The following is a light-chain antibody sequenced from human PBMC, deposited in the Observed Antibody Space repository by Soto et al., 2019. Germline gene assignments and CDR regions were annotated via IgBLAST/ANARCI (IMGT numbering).Light chain of an antibody. V-gene: IGLV2-14*01. CDR3: SSHTASNTRI. J-gene: IGLJ1*01. CDR2: EVT. CDR1: SSDVGGYNH. Sequence: QSALTQPASVSGSPGQSITISCTGTSSDVGGYNHVSWYQHHPGKAPKRIIYEVTKRPSGVSNRFSGSKSGDTASLTISGLQAEDEADYYCSSHTASNTRIFGTGTKVTVL.